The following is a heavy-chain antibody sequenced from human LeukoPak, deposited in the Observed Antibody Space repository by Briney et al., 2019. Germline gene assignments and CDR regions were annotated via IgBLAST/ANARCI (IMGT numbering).Heavy chain of an antibody. V-gene: IGHV1-69*01. Sequence: ASVKVSCKASGGTFSSYAISWVRQAPGQGLEWMGGIIPIFGTANYAQKFQGRVTITADESTSTAYMELSSLRSEDTAVYYRARGSLCSGGSCYLTTVENYFDYWGQGTLVTVSS. CDR1: GGTFSSYA. CDR3: ARGSLCSGGSCYLTTVENYFDY. D-gene: IGHD2-15*01. CDR2: IIPIFGTA. J-gene: IGHJ4*02.